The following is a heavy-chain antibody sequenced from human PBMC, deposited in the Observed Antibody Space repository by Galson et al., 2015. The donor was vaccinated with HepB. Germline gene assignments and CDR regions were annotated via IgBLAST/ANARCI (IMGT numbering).Heavy chain of an antibody. CDR1: GYTFTSNG. Sequence: SVKVSCKASGYTFTSNGISWVRQTPRQGLEWLGWISSYGGNTKSAQKYQGRVTLTRDTSTSTAYLELRSLRSDDTAVYYCARDRDYRFDFWGQGTLVTVSS. V-gene: IGHV1-18*04. D-gene: IGHD4/OR15-4a*01. CDR3: ARDRDYRFDF. CDR2: ISSYGGNT. J-gene: IGHJ4*02.